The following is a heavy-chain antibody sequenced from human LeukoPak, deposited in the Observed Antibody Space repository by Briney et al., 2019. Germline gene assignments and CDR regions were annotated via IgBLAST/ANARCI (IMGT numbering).Heavy chain of an antibody. J-gene: IGHJ4*02. CDR3: ARVVGEGNFDY. CDR1: GFTFSSYS. D-gene: IGHD1-26*01. V-gene: IGHV3-21*01. Sequence: GGSLRLSCAASGFTFSSYSMNWVRQAPGKGLEWVSSISSSSSYIYYADSVKGRFTISRDNAKNSLYLQMNSLRAEDTAVYYCARVVGEGNFDYWGQGTLVTVSS. CDR2: ISSSSSYI.